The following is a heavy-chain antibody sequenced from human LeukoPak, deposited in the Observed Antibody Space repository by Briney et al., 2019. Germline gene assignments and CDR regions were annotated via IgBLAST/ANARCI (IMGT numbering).Heavy chain of an antibody. CDR2: INPNNDYT. V-gene: IGHV1-2*02. CDR1: GYTFTSYY. Sequence: GASVKVSCKASGYTFTSYYMHWVRQAPGQGLEWMGWINPNNDYTFYAQKFQGRVTLTRDTSISTVYMELTTLTSDDTALYYCAVAPGDYWGQGTLVSVSA. J-gene: IGHJ4*02. D-gene: IGHD2-21*01. CDR3: AVAPGDY.